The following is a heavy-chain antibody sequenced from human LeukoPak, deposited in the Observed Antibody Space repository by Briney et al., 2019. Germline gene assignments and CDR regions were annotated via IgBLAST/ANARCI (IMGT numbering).Heavy chain of an antibody. J-gene: IGHJ5*02. CDR3: ARGKEMATMWNSANWFDP. V-gene: IGHV4-4*07. CDR1: GGSISSYY. D-gene: IGHD1-7*01. CDR2: IYTGGST. Sequence: SETLSLTCTVSGGSISSYYWSWIRQPAGKGLEWIGRIYTGGSTNYNPSLKSRVTMSVDTSKNQFSLKLSSVTAADTAVYYCARGKEMATMWNSANWFDPWGQGTLVTVSS.